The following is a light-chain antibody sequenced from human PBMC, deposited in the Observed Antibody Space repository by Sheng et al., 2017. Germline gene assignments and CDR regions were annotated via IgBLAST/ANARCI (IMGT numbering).Light chain of an antibody. V-gene: IGLV1-47*01. J-gene: IGLJ3*02. CDR3: AAWDDSLSGRV. CDR1: SSNIGSNF. Sequence: QSVLTQPPSASGTPGQRVTISCSGSSSNIGSNFIYWYRQLPGTAPKLLIYRNNQRPSGVPDRFSGSKSGTSASLAITGLRSEDEADYYCAAWDDSLSGRVFGGGTKADRP. CDR2: RNN.